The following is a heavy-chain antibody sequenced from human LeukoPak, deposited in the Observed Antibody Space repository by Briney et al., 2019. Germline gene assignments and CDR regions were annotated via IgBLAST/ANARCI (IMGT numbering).Heavy chain of an antibody. V-gene: IGHV4-59*01. CDR3: ARSFPQPYSYGYDY. CDR2: TYYSGRT. CDR1: GGSIWRYN. J-gene: IGHJ4*02. Sequence: SESPSLTCAVPGGSIWRYNRRWSRQSPGKGLGRVGYTYYSGRTNYYPSLKSRGTISVDTSKNQFPLQLSSVTAADTAVYYCARSFPQPYSYGYDYWGQGTLVTVSS. D-gene: IGHD5-18*01.